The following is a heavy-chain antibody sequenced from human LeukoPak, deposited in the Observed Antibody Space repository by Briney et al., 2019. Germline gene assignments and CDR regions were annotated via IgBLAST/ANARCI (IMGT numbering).Heavy chain of an antibody. CDR1: GGTFSSYA. D-gene: IGHD3-10*01. V-gene: IGHV1-69*04. Sequence: ASVKVSCKASGGTFSSYAISWVRQAPGQGLEWMGRIIPILGIANYAQKFQGRVTITADKSTSTAYMELSSLRAEDTAVYYCARGSGYYGSGRIDYWGQGTLVTVSS. J-gene: IGHJ4*02. CDR3: ARGSGYYGSGRIDY. CDR2: IIPILGIA.